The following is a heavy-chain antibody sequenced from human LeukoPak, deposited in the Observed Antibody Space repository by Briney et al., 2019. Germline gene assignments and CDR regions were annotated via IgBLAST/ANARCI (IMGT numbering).Heavy chain of an antibody. J-gene: IGHJ6*03. D-gene: IGHD6-19*01. Sequence: SETLSLTCAVYGGSFSGYYWSWIRQPPGKGLEWIGEINHSGSTNYNPSLKSRVTISVDTSKNQFSLKLSSVTAADTAVYYCARGLEQWLGGYYYYYMDVWGKGTTVTVSS. CDR2: INHSGST. CDR1: GGSFSGYY. V-gene: IGHV4-34*01. CDR3: ARGLEQWLGGYYYYYMDV.